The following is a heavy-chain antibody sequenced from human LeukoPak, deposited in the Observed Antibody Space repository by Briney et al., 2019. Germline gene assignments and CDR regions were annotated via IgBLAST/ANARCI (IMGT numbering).Heavy chain of an antibody. CDR1: GGSISTGSYY. Sequence: TSETLSLTCTGSGGSISTGSYYWSWIRQPPGKGLEWIGYISYSGSTDYNPSLKTRVTISVDASKNQFSLKLRSVTAADAAVYYCARLGGGRGRAFDIWGQGTMVTVSS. D-gene: IGHD2-15*01. CDR2: ISYSGST. CDR3: ARLGGGRGRAFDI. J-gene: IGHJ3*02. V-gene: IGHV4-61*01.